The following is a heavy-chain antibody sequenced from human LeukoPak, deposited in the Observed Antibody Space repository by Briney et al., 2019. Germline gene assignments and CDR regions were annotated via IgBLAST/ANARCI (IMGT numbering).Heavy chain of an antibody. V-gene: IGHV5-51*01. CDR1: GYSFTSYW. CDR3: ARHAMKVVVVPAAIDY. CDR2: IYPGDSDT. Sequence: PGESLKISCKGSGYSFTSYWIGWVRQMPGKGLEWMGIIYPGDSDTRYSPSSQGQVTISADKSISTAYLQWSSLKASDTAMYYCARHAMKVVVVPAAIDYWGQGTLVTVSS. D-gene: IGHD2-2*01. J-gene: IGHJ4*02.